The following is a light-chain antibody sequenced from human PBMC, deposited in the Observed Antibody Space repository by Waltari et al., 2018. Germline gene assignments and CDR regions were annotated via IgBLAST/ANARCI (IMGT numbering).Light chain of an antibody. CDR1: SSNIGAGFD. Sequence: QSVLTQPPSVSGAPGQRVTISCTGSSSNIGAGFDVTLYQQLPGAAPKLLIYGNTNRPSGVPDRFSGSKSGTSASLAITGLQAEDEADYYCQSFDNSLRRSVIFGGGTKLTVL. CDR2: GNT. J-gene: IGLJ2*01. V-gene: IGLV1-40*01. CDR3: QSFDNSLRRSVI.